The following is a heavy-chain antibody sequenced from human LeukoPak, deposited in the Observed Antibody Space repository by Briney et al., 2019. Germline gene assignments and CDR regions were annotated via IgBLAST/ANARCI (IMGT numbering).Heavy chain of an antibody. CDR1: GFTFSNYA. D-gene: IGHD3-9*01. J-gene: IGHJ4*02. CDR3: ARADDWLLSPFDS. V-gene: IGHV3-30-3*01. CDR2: ISYDGSNK. Sequence: QPGRSLRLSCAASGFTFSNYAMHWVRQAPGKGLEWVAVISYDGSNKYYADSVKGRFTISRDNAKNTLYLQMNSLRAEDTTVYYCARADDWLLSPFDSWGQGTLVTVSS.